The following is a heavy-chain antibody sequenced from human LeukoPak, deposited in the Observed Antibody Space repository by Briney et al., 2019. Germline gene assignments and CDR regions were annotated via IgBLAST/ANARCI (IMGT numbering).Heavy chain of an antibody. V-gene: IGHV4-4*09. CDR2: IYTSGST. D-gene: IGHD6-13*01. J-gene: IGHJ4*02. CDR1: GGSISSYY. CDR3: ARRFSSSLPYFDY. Sequence: PSETLSLTCTVSGGSISSYYWSWIRQPPGKGLEWIGYIYTSGSTNYNPSLKSRVTISVDTSKNQFSLKLRSVTAADTAVYYCARRFSSSLPYFDYWGQGTLVTVSS.